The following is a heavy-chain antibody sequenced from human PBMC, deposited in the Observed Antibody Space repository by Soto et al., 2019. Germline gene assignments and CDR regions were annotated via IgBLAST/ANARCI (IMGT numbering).Heavy chain of an antibody. Sequence: EVQLVESGGGLVQPGGSLRLSCVASGFTFSDHYMDWVRQAPGKGLEWVGRTRNKANSYTTEYAASVKGRFTISGDDSENSLYLHLNSLKTEDTAVYYCASMIGDFDYWGQGTLVTVSS. CDR3: ASMIGDFDY. CDR1: GFTFSDHY. CDR2: TRNKANSYTT. D-gene: IGHD3-22*01. J-gene: IGHJ4*02. V-gene: IGHV3-72*01.